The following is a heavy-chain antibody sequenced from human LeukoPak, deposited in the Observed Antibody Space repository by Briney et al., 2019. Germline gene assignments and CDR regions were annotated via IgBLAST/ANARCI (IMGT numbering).Heavy chain of an antibody. CDR1: GYPFTSYY. D-gene: IGHD5-12*01. J-gene: IGHJ4*02. Sequence: ASVKVPCKASGYPFTSYYMHWVRQAPGQGLEWMGIINPSGGSTSYAQNFQGRVTMTRDTSTTTVYMELSSLRSEDTAVYYCARGQDIVAPRRPFDYWGQGTLVTVSS. CDR2: INPSGGST. CDR3: ARGQDIVAPRRPFDY. V-gene: IGHV1-46*01.